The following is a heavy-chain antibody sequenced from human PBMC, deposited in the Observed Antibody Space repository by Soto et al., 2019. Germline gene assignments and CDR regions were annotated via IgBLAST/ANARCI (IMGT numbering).Heavy chain of an antibody. J-gene: IGHJ4*02. Sequence: QVQLQESGPGLVKPSETLSLTCTVSGGSISTYYWSWIRQPPGRGLEWIGYIYYSGSTNYHPSLKSRVTVSVDTSKYQFSPNLTSVTATDAAMYYCASHRRPSATKGYGVDSWGQGTLVIVSS. D-gene: IGHD3-10*01. CDR1: GGSISTYY. V-gene: IGHV4-59*08. CDR3: ASHRRPSATKGYGVDS. CDR2: IYYSGST.